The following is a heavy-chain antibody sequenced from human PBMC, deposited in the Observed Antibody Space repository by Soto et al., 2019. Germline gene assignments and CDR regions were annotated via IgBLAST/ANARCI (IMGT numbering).Heavy chain of an antibody. CDR1: GFICSSYD. CDR3: AKATVTGGGAFDI. V-gene: IGHV3-23*01. J-gene: IGHJ3*02. CDR2: ILVDGRT. Sequence: GGSLRLSCAASGFICSSYDMSWVRQAPGKELEWVSTILVDGRTFYVDSVKGRFTISRDTSQNTVYRQMNSLTAGDTALYYCAKATVTGGGAFDICGQGTMVTVSS. D-gene: IGHD2-8*02.